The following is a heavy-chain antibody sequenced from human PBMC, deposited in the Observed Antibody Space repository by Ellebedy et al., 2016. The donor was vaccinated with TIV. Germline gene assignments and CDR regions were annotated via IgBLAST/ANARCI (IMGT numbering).Heavy chain of an antibody. CDR2: IKQDGSEK. V-gene: IGHV3-7*01. CDR1: GFTFSSYW. CDR3: ARDRLSDFWSGYNYYMDV. Sequence: GGSLRLSXAASGFTFSSYWMSWVRQAPGKGLEWVANIKQDGSEKYYVDSVKGRFTISRDNAKNSLYLQMNSLRAEDTAVYYCARDRLSDFWSGYNYYMDVWGKGTTVTVSS. D-gene: IGHD3-3*01. J-gene: IGHJ6*03.